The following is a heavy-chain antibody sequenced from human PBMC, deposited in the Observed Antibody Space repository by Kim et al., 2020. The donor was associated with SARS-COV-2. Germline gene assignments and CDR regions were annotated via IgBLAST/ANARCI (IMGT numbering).Heavy chain of an antibody. V-gene: IGHV3-48*02. D-gene: IGHD3-10*01. CDR3: ARDRGRLWFGEFDW. Sequence: ADSVKGRFTISRDNAKNSLYLQMNSLRDEDTAVYYCARDRGRLWFGEFDWWGQGTLVTVSS. J-gene: IGHJ5*01.